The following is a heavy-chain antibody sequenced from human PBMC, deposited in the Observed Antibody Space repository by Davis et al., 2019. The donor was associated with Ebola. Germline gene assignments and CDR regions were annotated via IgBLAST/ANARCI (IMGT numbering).Heavy chain of an antibody. CDR1: GGTFSSYA. Sequence: ASVTVSCKASGGTFSSYAISWVRQAPGQGLEWMGWINPNSGGTNYAQKFQGRVTMTRDTSISTAYMELSRLRSDDTAVYYCAREENYYGSGSLCYWGQGTLVTVSS. CDR3: AREENYYGSGSLCY. V-gene: IGHV1-2*02. J-gene: IGHJ4*02. D-gene: IGHD3-10*01. CDR2: INPNSGGT.